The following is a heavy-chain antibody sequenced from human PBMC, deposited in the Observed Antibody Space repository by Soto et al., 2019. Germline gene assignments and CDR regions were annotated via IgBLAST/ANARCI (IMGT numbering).Heavy chain of an antibody. CDR3: ARHLTTTPHYYYYYMDV. J-gene: IGHJ6*03. V-gene: IGHV5-51*01. CDR1: GYSFTSYW. Sequence: PGESLKISCKGSGYSFTSYWIGWVRQMPGKGLEWMGIIYPGDSDTRYSPSFQGQVIISADKSISTAYLQWSSLKASDTAMYYCARHLTTTPHYYYYYMDVWGKGTTVTVSS. CDR2: IYPGDSDT. D-gene: IGHD3-9*01.